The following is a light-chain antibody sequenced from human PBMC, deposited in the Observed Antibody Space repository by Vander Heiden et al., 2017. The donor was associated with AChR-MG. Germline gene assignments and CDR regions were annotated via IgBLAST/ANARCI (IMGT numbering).Light chain of an antibody. CDR1: QSVSTS. CDR3: QQYVSSPSIT. V-gene: IGKV3-20*01. Sequence: EIVLPQSPGTLSLSPGERATLSCRASQSVSTSLAWFQQKPGQAPRLIIYGASSRTAGFPDRFSGSGSGTDFTLTISRLEPEDFAVYFCQQYVSSPSITFGQGTRLEIK. J-gene: IGKJ5*01. CDR2: GAS.